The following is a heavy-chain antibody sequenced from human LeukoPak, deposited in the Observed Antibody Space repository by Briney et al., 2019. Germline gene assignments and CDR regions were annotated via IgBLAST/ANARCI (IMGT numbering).Heavy chain of an antibody. Sequence: ASVKVSCKASGYTFTSYGISWVRQAPGQGLEWMGWISAYNGNTNYAQKLQGRVTMTTDTSTSTAYMELRSLRSDDTAVYYCARAYCSGGSCYPKFDPWGQGTLVTVSS. CDR3: ARAYCSGGSCYPKFDP. J-gene: IGHJ5*02. D-gene: IGHD2-15*01. CDR2: ISAYNGNT. V-gene: IGHV1-18*01. CDR1: GYTFTSYG.